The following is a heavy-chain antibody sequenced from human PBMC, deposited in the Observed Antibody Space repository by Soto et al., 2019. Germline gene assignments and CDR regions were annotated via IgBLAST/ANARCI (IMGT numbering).Heavy chain of an antibody. Sequence: SVKVSCKASGGTFSSYTINWVRQAPGQGPEWMGGIIPIFGTANYAQRFQGRITITADVSTGTAYMELSSLTSEDTAVYYCAREGAGMAATFDPWGQGTLVTVSS. CDR2: IIPIFGTA. J-gene: IGHJ5*02. CDR1: GGTFSSYT. CDR3: AREGAGMAATFDP. D-gene: IGHD6-19*01. V-gene: IGHV1-69*13.